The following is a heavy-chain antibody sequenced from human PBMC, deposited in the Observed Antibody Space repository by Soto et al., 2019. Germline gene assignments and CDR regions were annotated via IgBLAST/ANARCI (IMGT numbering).Heavy chain of an antibody. V-gene: IGHV3-13*01. D-gene: IGHD5-18*01. CDR1: GFTFSSYD. CDR2: IGTAGDT. CDR3: AMKKDGYNRFDY. J-gene: IGHJ4*02. Sequence: EVQLVESGGGLVQPGGSLRLSCAASGFTFSSYDMHWVRQATGKGLEWVSAIGTAGDTYYPGSVKGRFTISRENAKNPLYLQMNSLIAEDTAVYYCAMKKDGYNRFDYWGQGTLVTVSS.